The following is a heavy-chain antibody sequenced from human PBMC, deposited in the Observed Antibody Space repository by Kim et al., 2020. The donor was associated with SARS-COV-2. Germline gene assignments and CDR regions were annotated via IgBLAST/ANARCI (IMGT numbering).Heavy chain of an antibody. CDR3: AKDIAPPDDSSSWFYYYGMDV. J-gene: IGHJ6*02. Sequence: GGSLRLSCAASGFTFGDYAMHWVRQAPGKGLEWVSGISWNSGSIGYADSVKGRFTISRDNAKNSLYLQMNSLRAEDTALYYCAKDIAPPDDSSSWFYYYGMDVWGQGTTVTVSS. V-gene: IGHV3-9*01. CDR1: GFTFGDYA. D-gene: IGHD6-13*01. CDR2: ISWNSGSI.